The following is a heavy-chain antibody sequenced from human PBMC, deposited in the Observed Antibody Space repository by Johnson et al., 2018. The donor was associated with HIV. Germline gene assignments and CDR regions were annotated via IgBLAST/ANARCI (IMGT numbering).Heavy chain of an antibody. CDR2: IKQDGSNK. D-gene: IGHD4-17*01. CDR1: RLTFSSYW. Sequence: LQLVESGGGLLQPAGPMRLSSAASRLTFSSYWMSWVRQAPGNGLEWVANIKQDGSNKYYADSVQRRFTISRDNSKNALFLQMNCLRAEDTSLYYCARALRDAFDIWGQGTMVTVSS. V-gene: IGHV3-7*01. CDR3: ARALRDAFDI. J-gene: IGHJ3*02.